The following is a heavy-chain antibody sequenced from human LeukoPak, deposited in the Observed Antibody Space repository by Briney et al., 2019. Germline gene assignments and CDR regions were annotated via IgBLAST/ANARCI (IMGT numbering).Heavy chain of an antibody. Sequence: ASVKVSCKASGDTFSSYAISWVRQAPGQGLEWMGGIIPIFGTAYYAQKFQGRVTMTRDTSINTAYMELSSLRSEDTAVYYCASNPPRTGDFNYWGQGALVTVSS. CDR1: GDTFSSYA. J-gene: IGHJ4*02. CDR3: ASNPPRTGDFNY. D-gene: IGHD7-27*01. V-gene: IGHV1-69*05. CDR2: IIPIFGTA.